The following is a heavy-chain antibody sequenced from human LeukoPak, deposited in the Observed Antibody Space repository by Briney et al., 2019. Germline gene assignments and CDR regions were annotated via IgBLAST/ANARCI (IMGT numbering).Heavy chain of an antibody. V-gene: IGHV3-30*02. D-gene: IGHD6-19*01. Sequence: GGSLRLSCAASGFTFSSYGMHWVRQAPGKGLEWVAFIRYDGSNKYYADSVKGRFTISRDNSKNTLYLQMNSLRAEDTAVYYCARAFPGSWGIAVVYWGQGTLVTVSS. CDR1: GFTFSSYG. J-gene: IGHJ4*02. CDR2: IRYDGSNK. CDR3: ARAFPGSWGIAVVY.